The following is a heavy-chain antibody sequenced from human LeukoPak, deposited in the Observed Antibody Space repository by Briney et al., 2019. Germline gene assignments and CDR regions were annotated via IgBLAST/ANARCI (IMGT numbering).Heavy chain of an antibody. CDR2: LYSGADT. V-gene: IGHV3-53*01. CDR1: GFTVCTKY. CDR3: ARVGDHYHWYFDL. J-gene: IGHJ2*01. Sequence: GGSLTLSCAASGFTVCTKYMNWVRQAPGKGLEWLSILYSGADTYYADSVKGRFTISRDSSKNTLFLHMNGLRTDDTAIYYCARVGDHYHWYFDLWGRGTRVSVSS. D-gene: IGHD3-10*01.